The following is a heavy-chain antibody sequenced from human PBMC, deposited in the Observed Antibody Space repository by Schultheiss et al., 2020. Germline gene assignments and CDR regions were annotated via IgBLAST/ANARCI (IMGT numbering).Heavy chain of an antibody. D-gene: IGHD3-9*01. Sequence: SETLSLTCAVSGDSISNSNWWSWVRQPPGKGLEWIGEIYHSGSTNYNPSLRSRVTISVDKSKNQFSLKLSSVTAADTAVYYCARLPYYVIWGGHSYFDYWGQGTLVTVSS. CDR2: IYHSGST. V-gene: IGHV4-4*02. CDR1: GDSISNSNW. CDR3: ARLPYYVIWGGHSYFDY. J-gene: IGHJ4*02.